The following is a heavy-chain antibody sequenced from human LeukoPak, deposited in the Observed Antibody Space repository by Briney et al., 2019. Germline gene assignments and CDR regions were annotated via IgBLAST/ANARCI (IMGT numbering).Heavy chain of an antibody. J-gene: IGHJ5*02. Sequence: GGSLRLSCAASGFTFSSYAMHWVRQAPGKGLEWVAVISYDGSNKYYADSVKGRFTISRDNAKNTLYLQMNSLRGDDTAVYYCARGRGSTSFLGGWFDPWGQGTLVTVSS. CDR1: GFTFSSYA. D-gene: IGHD2-2*01. V-gene: IGHV3-30-3*01. CDR2: ISYDGSNK. CDR3: ARGRGSTSFLGGWFDP.